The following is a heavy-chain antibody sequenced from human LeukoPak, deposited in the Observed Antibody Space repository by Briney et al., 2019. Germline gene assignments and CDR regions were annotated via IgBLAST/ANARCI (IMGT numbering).Heavy chain of an antibody. J-gene: IGHJ6*02. CDR2: IYYSGST. CDR3: ARDLRGYSYGFSPDYGMDV. D-gene: IGHD5-18*01. Sequence: SETLSLTCTVSGGPISSYYWSWIRQPPGKGLEWIGYIYYSGSTNYNPSLKSRVTISVDTSKNQFSLKLSSVTAADTAVYYCARDLRGYSYGFSPDYGMDVWGQGTTVTVSS. CDR1: GGPISSYY. V-gene: IGHV4-59*01.